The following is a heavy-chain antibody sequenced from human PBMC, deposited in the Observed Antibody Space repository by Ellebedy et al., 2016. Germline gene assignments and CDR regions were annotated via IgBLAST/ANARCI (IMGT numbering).Heavy chain of an antibody. Sequence: ASVKVSCKASGYTFTGYYMHWVRQAPGQGLEWMGWINPNSGGTNYAQKFQGWVTMTRDTSISTAYMELSRLRSDDTAVYYCARAGEGVAAPGFDYWGQGTLVTVSS. CDR1: GYTFTGYY. CDR3: ARAGEGVAAPGFDY. D-gene: IGHD6-19*01. V-gene: IGHV1-2*04. J-gene: IGHJ4*02. CDR2: INPNSGGT.